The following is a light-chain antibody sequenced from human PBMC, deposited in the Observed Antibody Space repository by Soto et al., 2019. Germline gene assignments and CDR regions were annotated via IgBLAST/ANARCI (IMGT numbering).Light chain of an antibody. V-gene: IGLV2-14*01. J-gene: IGLJ1*01. CDR2: DVS. Sequence: QSVLTQPAPVSGAPGESLTISFVGTRGDIGDYNYVSWYQQHPGKVPKVIIYDVSNRPSGVSYRFSGTKSGNTASLTVSGLQAEDEADYYCCSYTRSGTLIFGTGTKVTVL. CDR1: RGDIGDYNY. CDR3: CSYTRSGTLI.